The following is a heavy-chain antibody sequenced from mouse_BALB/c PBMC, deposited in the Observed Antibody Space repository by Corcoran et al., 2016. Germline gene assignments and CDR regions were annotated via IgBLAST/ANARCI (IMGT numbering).Heavy chain of an antibody. D-gene: IGHD2-3*01. CDR1: GFNIKDTY. V-gene: IGHV14-3*02. CDR3: ARWGDGYSPFAY. J-gene: IGHJ3*01. Sequence: EVQLQQSGAELVKPGASVKLSCTASGFNIKDTYMHWVKQRPEQGLEWIGRIDPANGNTKYDPKFQGKATITADTSSNTAYLQLSSLTSEDTAVYYCARWGDGYSPFAYWGQGTLVTVSA. CDR2: IDPANGNT.